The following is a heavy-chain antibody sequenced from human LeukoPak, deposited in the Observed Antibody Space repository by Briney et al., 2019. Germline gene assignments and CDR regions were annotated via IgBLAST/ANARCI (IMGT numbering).Heavy chain of an antibody. V-gene: IGHV4-34*01. CDR3: ARGRLEETTVTTTDDY. Sequence: SKTLSLTCAVYGGSFSGYYWSWIRQPPGKGLEWIGEINHSGSTNYNPSLKSRVTISVDTSKNQFSLKLSSVTAADTAVYYCARGRLEETTVTTTDDYWGQGTLVTVSS. CDR2: INHSGST. CDR1: GGSFSGYY. D-gene: IGHD4-17*01. J-gene: IGHJ4*02.